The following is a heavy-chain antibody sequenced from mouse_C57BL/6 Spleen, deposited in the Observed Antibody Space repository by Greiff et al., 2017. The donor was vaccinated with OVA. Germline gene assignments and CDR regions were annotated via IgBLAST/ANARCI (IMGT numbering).Heavy chain of an antibody. J-gene: IGHJ1*03. Sequence: VQLQQPGAELVKPGASVKLSCKASGYTFTSYWMQWVKQRPGQGLEWIGEIDPSDSYTNYTQKFKGKATLTVDTSSSTAYMQLSSLTSEDSAVYYCARGDGSSYHWYFDVWGTGTTVTVSS. CDR1: GYTFTSYW. D-gene: IGHD1-1*01. CDR3: ARGDGSSYHWYFDV. V-gene: IGHV1-50*01. CDR2: IDPSDSYT.